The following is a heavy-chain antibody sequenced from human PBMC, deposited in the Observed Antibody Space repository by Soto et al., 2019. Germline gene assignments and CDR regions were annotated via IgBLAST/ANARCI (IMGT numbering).Heavy chain of an antibody. J-gene: IGHJ4*02. CDR1: GYIFTSYW. V-gene: IGHV5-51*01. CDR3: AVKTQRSPVAPTPFDY. D-gene: IGHD2-15*01. Sequence: PGESLKISCKGSGYIFTSYWIGCVREMPGKVLEWMGIIYPGDSDTRYSPSFQGQVTISADKSISTAYLQWSSLKASDTAMYYCAVKTQRSPVAPTPFDYWGQGTLVTV. CDR2: IYPGDSDT.